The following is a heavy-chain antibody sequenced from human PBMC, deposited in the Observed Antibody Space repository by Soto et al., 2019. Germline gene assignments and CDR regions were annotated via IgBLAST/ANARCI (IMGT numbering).Heavy chain of an antibody. CDR3: ARDRRYSSSCIGY. Sequence: GGSLRLSCAASGFTFSSYGMHWVRQAPGKGLEWVAVIWYDGSNKYYADSVKGRFTISRDNSKNTLYLQMNSLRAEDTAVYYCARDRRYSSSCIGYWGQGTLVTVSS. D-gene: IGHD6-13*01. V-gene: IGHV3-33*01. CDR1: GFTFSSYG. CDR2: IWYDGSNK. J-gene: IGHJ4*02.